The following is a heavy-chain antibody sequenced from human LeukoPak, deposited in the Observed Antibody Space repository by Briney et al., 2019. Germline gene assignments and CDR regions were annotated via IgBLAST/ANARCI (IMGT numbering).Heavy chain of an antibody. J-gene: IGHJ4*02. CDR1: GYSISSGYY. D-gene: IGHD4-17*01. Sequence: SETLSLTCAVSGYSISSGYYWGWIRQPPGKGLEWIGSISPSGNTYYNSSLKSRISISVDTSKNQFSLKLTSVTAADTAFYYCARRAYGDLYFDYWGQGTLVTVSS. V-gene: IGHV4-38-2*01. CDR3: ARRAYGDLYFDY. CDR2: ISPSGNT.